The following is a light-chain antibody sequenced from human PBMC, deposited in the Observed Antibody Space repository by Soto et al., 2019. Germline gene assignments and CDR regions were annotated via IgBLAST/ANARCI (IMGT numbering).Light chain of an antibody. CDR2: DVS. CDR3: SSYTTSSTYV. Sequence: QSALTQPPSVSGSPGQSVTISCTGTSSDVGSYNRVSWYQQPPGTAPKLMIYDVSNRPSGIPDRFSGSKSGNSASLTISGLQAEDEADYYCSSYTTSSTYVFGTATKLTVL. V-gene: IGLV2-18*02. CDR1: SSDVGSYNR. J-gene: IGLJ1*01.